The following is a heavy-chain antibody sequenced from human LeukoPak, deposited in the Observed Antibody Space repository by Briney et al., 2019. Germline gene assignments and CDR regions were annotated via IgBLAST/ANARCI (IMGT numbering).Heavy chain of an antibody. D-gene: IGHD6-13*01. J-gene: IGHJ6*02. V-gene: IGHV4-39*01. Sequence: SETLSLTCTVSGGSISSSSYYWGWIRQPPGKGLEWIGSIYYSGSTYYNPSLKSRVTTSVDTSKNQFSLKLSSVTAADTAVYYCARRSIAAARTYYYYGMDVWGQGTTVTVSS. CDR1: GGSISSSSYY. CDR3: ARRSIAAARTYYYYGMDV. CDR2: IYYSGST.